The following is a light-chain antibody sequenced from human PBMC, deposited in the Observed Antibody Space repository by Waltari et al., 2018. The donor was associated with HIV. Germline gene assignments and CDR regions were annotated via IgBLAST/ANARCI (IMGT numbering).Light chain of an antibody. CDR1: TSDVGTYNY. Sequence: QSALAQPASVSGSPGQSITISCTGTTSDVGTYNYVSWYQQHPGKGPKLVIFDVSHRPSAISDRFAGSRSGNTASLTISGLRAEDEADYFCSSYSTNTNNSPWVFGGGTKVTVL. CDR3: SSYSTNTNNSPWV. J-gene: IGLJ3*02. V-gene: IGLV2-14*03. CDR2: DVS.